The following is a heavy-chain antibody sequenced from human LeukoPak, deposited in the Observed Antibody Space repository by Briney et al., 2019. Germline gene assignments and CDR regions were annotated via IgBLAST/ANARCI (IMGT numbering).Heavy chain of an antibody. CDR3: ERVVFRVRFDP. V-gene: IGHV4-34*01. CDR2: INHSGST. CDR1: GGSFSGYY. D-gene: IGHD3-10*01. J-gene: IGHJ5*02. Sequence: PSETLSLTCAVYGGSFSGYYWSWIRQPPGKGLEWIGVINHSGSTNYNPSLKSRVTISVDTSKNQFSLKLSSVTAADTDVYYCERVVFRVRFDPWGQGTLVTVSS.